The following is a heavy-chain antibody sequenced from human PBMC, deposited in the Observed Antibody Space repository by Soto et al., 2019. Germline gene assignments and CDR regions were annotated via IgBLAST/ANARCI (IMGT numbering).Heavy chain of an antibody. CDR2: ISSNGGST. V-gene: IGHV3-64*01. J-gene: IGHJ6*02. CDR3: AKGRSYYYYYGVDV. CDR1: GFTFSSYA. Sequence: GGSLRLSCAASGFTFSSYAMHWVRQAPGKGLEYVSAISSNGGSTYYANSVKGRFTISRDNSKSTLYLQMNSLRAEDTALYYCAKGRSYYYYYGVDVWGQGTAVTVS.